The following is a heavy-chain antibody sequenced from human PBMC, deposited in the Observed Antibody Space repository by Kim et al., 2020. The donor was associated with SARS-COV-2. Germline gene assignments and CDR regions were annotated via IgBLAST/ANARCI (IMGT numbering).Heavy chain of an antibody. D-gene: IGHD2-2*01. J-gene: IGHJ6*02. CDR1: GGSISSYY. V-gene: IGHV4-59*08. Sequence: SETLSLTCTVSGGSISSYYWSWIRQPPGKGLEWIGYIYYSGSTNYNPSLKSRVTISVDTSKNQFSLKLSSVTAADTAVYYCARSCSSTSCYGSPYYYYGMDVWGQGATGTVSS. CDR2: IYYSGST. CDR3: ARSCSSTSCYGSPYYYYGMDV.